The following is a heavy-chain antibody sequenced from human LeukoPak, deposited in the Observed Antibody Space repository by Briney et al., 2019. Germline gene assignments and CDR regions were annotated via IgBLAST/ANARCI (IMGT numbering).Heavy chain of an antibody. CDR2: IYSGGST. CDR1: GFTVSSNY. CDR3: AKGVTATRPDYFDN. J-gene: IGHJ4*02. D-gene: IGHD1-20*01. V-gene: IGHV3-53*01. Sequence: PGGSLRLSCAASGFTVSSNYMSWVRQAPGKGLEWVSVIYSGGSTYYADSVKGRFTISRDNSKNTLYLQMNSLRAEDTAVYFCAKGVTATRPDYFDNWGQGTLVSVSS.